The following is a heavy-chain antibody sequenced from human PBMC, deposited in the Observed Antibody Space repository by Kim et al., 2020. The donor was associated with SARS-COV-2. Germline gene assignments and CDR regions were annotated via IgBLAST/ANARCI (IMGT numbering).Heavy chain of an antibody. CDR3: ARQLHGSSGYYY. V-gene: IGHV4-39*01. CDR2: IYYSGST. Sequence: SETLSLTCTVSGGSISSSSYYWGWIRQPPGKGLEWIGSIYYSGSTYYNPSLKSRVTISVDTSKNQFSLKLSSVTAADTAVYYCARQLHGSSGYYYWGQGTLVTVSS. J-gene: IGHJ4*02. D-gene: IGHD3-22*01. CDR1: GGSISSSSYY.